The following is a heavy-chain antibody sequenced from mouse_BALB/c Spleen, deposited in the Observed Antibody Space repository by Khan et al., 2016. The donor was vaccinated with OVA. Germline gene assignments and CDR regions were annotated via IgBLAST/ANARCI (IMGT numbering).Heavy chain of an antibody. CDR3: ARLYAMDY. CDR2: ISSGGSDT. J-gene: IGHJ4*01. Sequence: EVMLVESGGGLVKPGGSLKLSCAASGFTFSSYAMSWVRQTPEKRLEWVATISSGGSDTYYPDSVKGRFTISRDNANNTLYLQMSSLGSEDTAMYYCARLYAMDYWGQGTSVTVSS. CDR1: GFTFSSYA. V-gene: IGHV5-9-1*01.